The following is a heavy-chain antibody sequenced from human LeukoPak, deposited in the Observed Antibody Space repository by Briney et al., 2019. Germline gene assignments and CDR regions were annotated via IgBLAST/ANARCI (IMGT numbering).Heavy chain of an antibody. CDR3: ARRGGTAPQYYYYYMDV. V-gene: IGHV1-46*01. CDR1: GDTFTSYY. D-gene: IGHD2-15*01. Sequence: GASVKVSCKASGDTFTSYYMQWVRQAPGQGLEWMGIINPSGGSTSYAQKFQGRVTMTRDMSTSTVYMELSSLRSEDTAVYYCARRGGTAPQYYYYYMDVWGKGTTVTVSS. J-gene: IGHJ6*03. CDR2: INPSGGST.